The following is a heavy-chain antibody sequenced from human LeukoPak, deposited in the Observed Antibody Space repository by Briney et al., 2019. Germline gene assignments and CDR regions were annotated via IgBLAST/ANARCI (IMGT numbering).Heavy chain of an antibody. Sequence: GASVKLSCKSSGGTFTSYAISWVRQAPGQGHEWMGVITPIFGTANYAQKFQGRVTITAEESTSTAYMELSSLRSEDTAVYYCARGEWLRLEPQYYYGMDVWGKGTTVTVSS. CDR2: ITPIFGTA. D-gene: IGHD5-12*01. J-gene: IGHJ6*04. V-gene: IGHV1-69*13. CDR3: ARGEWLRLEPQYYYGMDV. CDR1: GGTFTSYA.